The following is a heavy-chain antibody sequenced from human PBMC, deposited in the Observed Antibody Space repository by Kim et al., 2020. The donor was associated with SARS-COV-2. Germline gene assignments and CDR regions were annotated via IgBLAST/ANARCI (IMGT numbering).Heavy chain of an antibody. J-gene: IGHJ6*02. V-gene: IGHV3-33*06. CDR1: GFTFSSYG. CDR3: AKEWFYCSGGSCYSHYYYYGMDV. CDR2: IWYDGSNK. Sequence: GGSLRLSCAASGFTFSSYGMHWVRQAPGKGLEWVAVIWYDGSNKYYADSVKGRFTISRDNSKNTLYLQMNSPRAEDTAVYYCAKEWFYCSGGSCYSHYYYYGMDVWGQGTTVTVSS. D-gene: IGHD2-15*01.